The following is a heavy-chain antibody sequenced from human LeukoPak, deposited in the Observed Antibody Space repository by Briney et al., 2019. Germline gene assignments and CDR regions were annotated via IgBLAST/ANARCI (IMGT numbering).Heavy chain of an antibody. CDR2: INHSGST. D-gene: IGHD6-13*01. J-gene: IGHJ5*02. V-gene: IGHV4-34*01. CDR3: ARGYSSSWLLWFDP. Sequence: SETLSLTCAVYGGSFSGDYWSWIRQPPGKGLEWIGQINHSGSTNYNPSLKSRVTISLDTSKNQFSLKLSSVTAADTAVYYCARGYSSSWLLWFDPWGQGTLVTVSS. CDR1: GGSFSGDY.